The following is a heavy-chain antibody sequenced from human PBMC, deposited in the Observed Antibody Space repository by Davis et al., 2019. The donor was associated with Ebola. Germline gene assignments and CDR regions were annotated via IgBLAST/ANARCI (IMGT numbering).Heavy chain of an antibody. D-gene: IGHD5-18*01. Sequence: HSQTLSLTCAISGDSVSSGGWNWIRQSPSRGLEWLGRTYYTSKWFNDYAVFLQGRITINPDTSKNQFSLQLNSVTPEDTALYYCARGWLRGGMDVWGEGTTVTV. CDR1: GDSVSSGG. CDR3: ARGWLRGGMDV. CDR2: TYYTSKWFN. V-gene: IGHV6-1*01. J-gene: IGHJ6*02.